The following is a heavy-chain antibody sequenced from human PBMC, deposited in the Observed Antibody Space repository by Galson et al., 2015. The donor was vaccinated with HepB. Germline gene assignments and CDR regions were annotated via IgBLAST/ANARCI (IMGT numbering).Heavy chain of an antibody. Sequence: PALVKPTQPLTLTCTVSGFSLSNARMGVSWIRQPPGKALEWLAHIFSNDEKSYSTSLKSRLTISKDTSKSQVVLTITNMDPVDTATYFCARNPYGESAPNFYFYGMDVWGQGTTVTVSS. CDR3: ARNPYGESAPNFYFYGMDV. J-gene: IGHJ6*02. CDR2: IFSNDEK. D-gene: IGHD4-17*01. V-gene: IGHV2-26*01. CDR1: GFSLSNARMG.